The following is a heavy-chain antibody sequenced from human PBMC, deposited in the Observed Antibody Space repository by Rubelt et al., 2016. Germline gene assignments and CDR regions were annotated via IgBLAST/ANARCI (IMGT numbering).Heavy chain of an antibody. V-gene: IGHV1-2*02. CDR1: GYTFIGYY. Sequence: QVQLVQSGAAVKKPGASVKVSCKASGYTFIGYYIHWVRQAPGHGLEWMGWHNINNVCANVSQKCTGRGTRTRDTSISTAYMGRSRLNSDETAMYVCARRDYQFYGMDVWGQGTTVICSS. CDR3: ARRDYQFYGMDV. J-gene: IGHJ6*02. CDR2: HNINNVCA. D-gene: IGHD4-11*01.